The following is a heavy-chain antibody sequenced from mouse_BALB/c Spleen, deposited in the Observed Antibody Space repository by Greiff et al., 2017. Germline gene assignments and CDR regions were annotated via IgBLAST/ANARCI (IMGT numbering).Heavy chain of an antibody. J-gene: IGHJ3*01. CDR2: ISSCGSYT. CDR3: EKETTAAWFAY. Sequence: EVQLVESGGDLVKPGGSLKLSCAASGFTFSSYGMSWVRQTPDKGLEWVAIISSCGSYTYYPDSVTGRFTISRDNAKNTLYLQMSSLKSEDTAMYYCEKETTAAWFAYWGQGTLVTVSA. D-gene: IGHD1-2*01. V-gene: IGHV5-6*01. CDR1: GFTFSSYG.